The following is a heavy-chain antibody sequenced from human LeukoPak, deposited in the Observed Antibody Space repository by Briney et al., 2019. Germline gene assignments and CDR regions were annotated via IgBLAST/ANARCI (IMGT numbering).Heavy chain of an antibody. J-gene: IGHJ4*02. V-gene: IGHV3-43*02. Sequence: PGGSLRLSCAAPGFIFDNYAIHWVRQAPGKGREWVSLISGDGGSTFYADSVRGRFTISRDNTRKSLYLQMSSLRSEDTALYYCARESETSGWYDYWGQGTLVTVSS. CDR3: ARESETSGWYDY. CDR2: ISGDGGST. CDR1: GFIFDNYA. D-gene: IGHD6-19*01.